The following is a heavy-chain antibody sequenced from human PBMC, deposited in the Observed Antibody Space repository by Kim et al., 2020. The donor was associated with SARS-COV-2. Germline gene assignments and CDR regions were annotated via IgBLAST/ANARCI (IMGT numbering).Heavy chain of an antibody. D-gene: IGHD3-22*01. CDR3: ARPSPLYYYDSSGYQGGAFDI. CDR2: IYYSGST. Sequence: SETLSLTCTVSGGSISSSSYYWGWIRQPPGKGLEWIGSIYYSGSTYYNPSLKSRVTISVDTSKNQFSLKLSSVTAADTAVYYCARPSPLYYYDSSGYQGGAFDIWGQGTMVTVSS. CDR1: GGSISSSSYY. V-gene: IGHV4-39*01. J-gene: IGHJ3*02.